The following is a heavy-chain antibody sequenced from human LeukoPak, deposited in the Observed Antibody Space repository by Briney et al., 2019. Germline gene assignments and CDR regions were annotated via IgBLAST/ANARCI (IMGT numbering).Heavy chain of an antibody. V-gene: IGHV7-4-1*02. D-gene: IGHD3-3*01. CDR2: INTNTGNP. Sequence: ASVKVSCKASGYTFTSYAMNWVRHAPGQGLEWMGWINTNTGNPTYAQGFTGRFVFSLDTSVSTAYLQISSLKAEDTAVYYCARAVQGVTIFGVVRYYMDVWGKGTTVTVSS. CDR1: GYTFTSYA. J-gene: IGHJ6*03. CDR3: ARAVQGVTIFGVVRYYMDV.